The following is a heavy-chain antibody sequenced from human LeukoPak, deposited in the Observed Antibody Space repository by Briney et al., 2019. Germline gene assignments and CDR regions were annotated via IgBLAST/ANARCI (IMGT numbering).Heavy chain of an antibody. CDR3: ARGRSGWLAFDY. D-gene: IGHD6-19*01. Sequence: PSETLSLTCAVYGGSFSGYYWSWIRQPPGKGLEWIGEINHSGSTNYNPSLKSRVTISVDTSKNQFSLKLSSVTAADTAVYYCARGRSGWLAFDYWGQGILVTVSS. CDR2: INHSGST. V-gene: IGHV4-34*01. J-gene: IGHJ4*02. CDR1: GGSFSGYY.